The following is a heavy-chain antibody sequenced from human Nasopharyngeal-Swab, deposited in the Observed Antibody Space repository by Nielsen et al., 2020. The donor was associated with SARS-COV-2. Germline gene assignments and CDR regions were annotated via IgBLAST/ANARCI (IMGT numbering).Heavy chain of an antibody. J-gene: IGHJ4*02. CDR1: GHTLTQLS. Sequence: ASVKVSCKVSGHTLTQLSMNWVRQAPGGGLEWMGAFDPEGGETIYAQKFQGRVTMTEDTSTDTAYLELSRLTSDDTAVYYCATEEGSGTYSVNYFDYWGQGTLVTVSS. CDR2: FDPEGGET. CDR3: ATEEGSGTYSVNYFDY. D-gene: IGHD1-26*01. V-gene: IGHV1-24*01.